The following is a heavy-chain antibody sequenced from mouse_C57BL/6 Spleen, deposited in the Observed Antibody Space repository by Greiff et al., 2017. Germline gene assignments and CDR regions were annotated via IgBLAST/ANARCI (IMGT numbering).Heavy chain of an antibody. D-gene: IGHD2-1*01. V-gene: IGHV14-4*01. Sequence: EVQLQQSGAELVRPGASVKLSCTASGFNFKDDYMHWVKQRPEQGLEWIGWIDPENGDTEYAPKFQGKATLTADTSSKPAYLQLSSLTSEDTAVYYGTVYYGFDYWGQGTTLTVSS. CDR1: GFNFKDDY. J-gene: IGHJ2*01. CDR2: IDPENGDT. CDR3: TVYYGFDY.